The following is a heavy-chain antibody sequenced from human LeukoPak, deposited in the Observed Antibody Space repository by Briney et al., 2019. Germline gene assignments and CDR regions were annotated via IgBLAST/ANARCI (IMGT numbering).Heavy chain of an antibody. D-gene: IGHD5-12*01. V-gene: IGHV1-2*02. CDR3: ARDTRGYSGYDSD. CDR2: INPNSGGT. J-gene: IGHJ4*02. CDR1: GYTFTTYY. Sequence: ASVKVSCKASGYTFTTYYMHWVRQAPGQGLEWMGWINPNSGGTNYAQKFQGRVTMTRDTSISTAYMELSRLRSDDTAVYYCARDTRGYSGYDSDWGQGTLVTVSS.